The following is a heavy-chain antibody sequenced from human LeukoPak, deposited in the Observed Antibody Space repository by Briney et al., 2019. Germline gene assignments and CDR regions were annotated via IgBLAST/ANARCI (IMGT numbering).Heavy chain of an antibody. V-gene: IGHV4-61*01. CDR3: ARTTEGGYTYNYFYYYYMDV. J-gene: IGHJ6*03. Sequence: SETLSLTCTVSGYSISSGYYWGWIRQPPGKGLEWIGYIYYSGSTNYNPSLKSRISISVDTSKNQFSLKLSSVTAADTAVYYCARTTEGGYTYNYFYYYYMDVWGKGTTVTISS. CDR1: GYSISSGYY. CDR2: IYYSGST. D-gene: IGHD5-18*01.